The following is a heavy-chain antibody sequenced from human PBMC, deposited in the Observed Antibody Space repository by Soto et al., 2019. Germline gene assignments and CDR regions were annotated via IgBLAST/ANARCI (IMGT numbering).Heavy chain of an antibody. CDR2: ISYDGSNK. CDR1: GFTFSSYG. CDR3: AKHERDVRFDI. V-gene: IGHV3-30*18. J-gene: IGHJ3*02. Sequence: GGSLRLSCAASGFTFSSYGMHWVRQAPGKGLEWVAVISYDGSNKYYADSVKGRFTISRDNSKNTLYLQMNSLRAEDTAVYYCAKHERDVRFDIRCQGTMVTVSS. D-gene: IGHD1-1*01.